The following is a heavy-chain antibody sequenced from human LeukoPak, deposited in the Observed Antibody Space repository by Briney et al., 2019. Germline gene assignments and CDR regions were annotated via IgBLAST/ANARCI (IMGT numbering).Heavy chain of an antibody. CDR3: AKGTDIVATGNYFDY. J-gene: IGHJ4*02. D-gene: IGHD5-12*01. V-gene: IGHV3-7*03. CDR1: GFTFSSYW. CDR2: IKQDGSEK. Sequence: GGSLRLSCAASGFTFSSYWMSWVRQAPGKGLEWVANIKQDGSEKYYVDSVKGRFTISRDNAKNSLYLQMSSLRAEDTAVYYCAKGTDIVATGNYFDYWGQGTLVTVSS.